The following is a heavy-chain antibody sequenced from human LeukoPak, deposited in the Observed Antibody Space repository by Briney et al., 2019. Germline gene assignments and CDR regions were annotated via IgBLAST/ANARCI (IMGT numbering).Heavy chain of an antibody. D-gene: IGHD1-26*01. J-gene: IGHJ4*02. CDR3: ARGARGSYPY. V-gene: IGHV4-59*08. Sequence: SETLSLTCTVSGGSISSYYWSWIRQPPGKGLEWIGYIFYSGSTNYNPSLKSRVPISVDTSKNQFSLNLSSVTAADTAVYYCARGARGSYPYWGQGTLVTVSS. CDR2: IFYSGST. CDR1: GGSISSYY.